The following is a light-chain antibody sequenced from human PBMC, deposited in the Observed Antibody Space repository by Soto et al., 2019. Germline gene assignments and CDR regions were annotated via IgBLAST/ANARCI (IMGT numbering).Light chain of an antibody. V-gene: IGKV1-39*01. CDR3: QQTYNSSPYT. J-gene: IGKJ2*01. CDR1: QTISTY. CDR2: AAS. Sequence: DIQMTQSPSSLSASVGDRVTITCRASQTISTYLNWYQQEPGKAPKLLIYAASTLQSGVPSRFIGSGSGTDFTLTISGLQSEDFAIYFCQQTYNSSPYTFGQGTKLEIK.